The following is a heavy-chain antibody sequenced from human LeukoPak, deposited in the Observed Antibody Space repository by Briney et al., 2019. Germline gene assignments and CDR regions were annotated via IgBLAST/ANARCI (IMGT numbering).Heavy chain of an antibody. V-gene: IGHV4-39*01. D-gene: IGHD5-24*01. CDR2: IYYSGNT. Sequence: SETLSLTCAVSGVSISSSNSYWGWIRQPPGKGLEWIGSIYYSGNTYYNASLKSRVTISVDTSKNQFSLKVTSVTAADTAVYYCARADSTKRWLDYWGQGTLVTVSS. CDR1: GVSISSSNSY. J-gene: IGHJ4*02. CDR3: ARADSTKRWLDY.